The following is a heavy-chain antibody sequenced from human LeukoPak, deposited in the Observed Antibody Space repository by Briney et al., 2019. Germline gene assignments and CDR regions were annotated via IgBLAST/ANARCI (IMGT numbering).Heavy chain of an antibody. CDR3: ARDWGPELRLALGI. V-gene: IGHV3-64*01. CDR1: GFSFGDYA. CDR2: ISSNGGST. Sequence: GGSLRLSCAASGFSFGDYAMHWVRQAPGKGLEYVSAISSNGGSTYYANSVKGRFTISRDNSKNTLYVQMGSLRAEDMAVYYCARDWGPELRLALGIWGQGTMVSVSS. J-gene: IGHJ3*02. D-gene: IGHD1-7*01.